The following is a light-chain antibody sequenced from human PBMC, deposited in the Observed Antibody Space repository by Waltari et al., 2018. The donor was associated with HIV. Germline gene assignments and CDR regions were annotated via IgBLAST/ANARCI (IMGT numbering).Light chain of an antibody. Sequence: DIVMTQSPDSLAVSMGERATINCKSSQSVLYSSNNTNYLAWYQQKPGQPPKLLIYWASTRESGVPYRFSGSGSGTDFTLTISSLQAEDVAVYYCQQYYSTPRTFGQGTKVEIK. CDR1: QSVLYSSNNTNY. V-gene: IGKV4-1*01. CDR2: WAS. CDR3: QQYYSTPRT. J-gene: IGKJ1*01.